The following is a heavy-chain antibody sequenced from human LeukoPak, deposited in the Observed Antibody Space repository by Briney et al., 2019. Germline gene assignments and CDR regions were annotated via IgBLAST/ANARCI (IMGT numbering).Heavy chain of an antibody. D-gene: IGHD2/OR15-2a*01. J-gene: IGHJ5*02. CDR3: ATFDNSFNWFDP. CDR1: GYTLTELS. Sequence: GASVKVSCKVSGYTLTELSMHWVRQAPGKGLEWMGGSDPEDGETIYAQKFQGRVTMTEDTSTDTAYMELSSLRSEDTAVYYCATFDNSFNWFDPWGQGTLVTVSS. CDR2: SDPEDGET. V-gene: IGHV1-24*01.